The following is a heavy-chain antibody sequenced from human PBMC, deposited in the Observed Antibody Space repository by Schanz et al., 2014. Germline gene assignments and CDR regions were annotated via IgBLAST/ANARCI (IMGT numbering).Heavy chain of an antibody. J-gene: IGHJ4*02. CDR1: GYTFTSYS. CDR3: ARGGVLVLPPGTVKKGNDY. V-gene: IGHV1-2*02. Sequence: QVQLVQSGSELKKPGASVKVSCKASGYTFTSYSMNWVRQAPGQGLEWMGWLNPDSGETLYAQRFQGRVTLTRDTSIRTAYMDLRSLLSDDAAVYFCARGGVLVLPPGTVKKGNDYWGQGTLVTVSS. D-gene: IGHD3-10*01. CDR2: LNPDSGET.